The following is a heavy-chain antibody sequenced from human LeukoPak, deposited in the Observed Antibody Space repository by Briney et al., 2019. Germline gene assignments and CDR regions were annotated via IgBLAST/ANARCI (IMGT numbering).Heavy chain of an antibody. D-gene: IGHD3-10*01. CDR2: ISAYNGNT. V-gene: IGHV1-18*04. CDR3: ARCHYYGSGNYVRVYSPDY. CDR1: GDTFTGDY. J-gene: IGHJ4*02. Sequence: ASVKVSCKASGDTFTGDYMYWVRQAPGQGLEWMGWISAYNGNTNYAQTLQGRVTMTTDTSTSTAYMELRSLRSDDTAVYYCARCHYYGSGNYVRVYSPDYWGQGTLVTVSS.